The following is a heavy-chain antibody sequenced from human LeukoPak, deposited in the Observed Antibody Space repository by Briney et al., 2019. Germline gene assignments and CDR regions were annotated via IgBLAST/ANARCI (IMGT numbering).Heavy chain of an antibody. D-gene: IGHD3-9*01. CDR1: GFTFSNAW. CDR3: AKDLSAGYFYFDY. Sequence: PGGSLRLSCAASGFTFSNAWMSWVRQAPGKGLEWVAFIRYDGSNKYYADSVKGRFTISRDNFKNTLYLQMNSLRAEDTAVYYCAKDLSAGYFYFDYWGQGTLVTVSS. CDR2: IRYDGSNK. J-gene: IGHJ4*02. V-gene: IGHV3-30*02.